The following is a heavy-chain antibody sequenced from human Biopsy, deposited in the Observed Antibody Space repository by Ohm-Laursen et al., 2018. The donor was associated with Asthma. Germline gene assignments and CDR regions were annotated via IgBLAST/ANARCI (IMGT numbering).Heavy chain of an antibody. J-gene: IGHJ4*02. D-gene: IGHD4-17*01. CDR2: ISSSSSTI. CDR1: GFTFSSYR. CDR3: ARPRWGPYGY. V-gene: IGHV3-48*02. Sequence: SLRLSCAASGFTFSSYRMNWVRQAPGKGLEWVSYISSSSSTIYYADSVEGRFTISRDNAKNSLYLQMNSLRDEDTAVYYCARPRWGPYGYWGQGTLVTVSS.